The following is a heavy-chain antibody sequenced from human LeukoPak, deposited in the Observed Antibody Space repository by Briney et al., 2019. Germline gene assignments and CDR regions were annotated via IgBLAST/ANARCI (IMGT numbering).Heavy chain of an antibody. CDR2: IYSGGST. Sequence: GGSLRLSCAASGFTVSSNYMSWVRQAPGKGLEWASVIYSGGSTYYADSVKGRFTISRDNSKNTLYLQMNSLRAEDTAVYYCAKDSPAANFDYWGQGTLVTVSS. D-gene: IGHD6-13*01. J-gene: IGHJ4*02. CDR3: AKDSPAANFDY. CDR1: GFTVSSNY. V-gene: IGHV3-53*01.